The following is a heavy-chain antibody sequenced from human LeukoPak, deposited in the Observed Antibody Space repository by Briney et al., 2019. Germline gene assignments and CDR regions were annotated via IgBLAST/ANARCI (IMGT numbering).Heavy chain of an antibody. J-gene: IGHJ4*02. CDR2: INHSGST. V-gene: IGHV4-34*01. Sequence: SGTLSLTCAVYGGSFSGYYWSWIRQPPGKGLEWIGEINHSGSTNYNPSLKSRVTISVDTSKNQFSLKLSSVTAADTAVYYCARGTSAPTPYYYDSSGYLLFDYWGQGTLVTVSS. CDR3: ARGTSAPTPYYYDSSGYLLFDY. D-gene: IGHD3-22*01. CDR1: GGSFSGYY.